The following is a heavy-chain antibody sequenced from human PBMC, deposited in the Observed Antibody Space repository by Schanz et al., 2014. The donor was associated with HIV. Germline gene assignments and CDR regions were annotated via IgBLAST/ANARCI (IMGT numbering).Heavy chain of an antibody. V-gene: IGHV3-30-3*01. CDR3: AREGLLSYVLDL. Sequence: QVQLVESGGGVVQPGRSLRLSCTASGLTFSSSIMHWVRQAPGKGMEWVAVISYDGSNKNYADSVKGRFTISRGNSKNTLYLQMSGLRAEDTAVYYCAREGLLSYVLDLWGQGTPVTVSS. D-gene: IGHD1-26*01. CDR2: ISYDGSNK. J-gene: IGHJ5*02. CDR1: GLTFSSSI.